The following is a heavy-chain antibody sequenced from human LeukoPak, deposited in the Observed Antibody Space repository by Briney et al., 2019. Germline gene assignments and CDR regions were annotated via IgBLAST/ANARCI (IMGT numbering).Heavy chain of an antibody. D-gene: IGHD2-2*01. CDR3: AVVVPAADTIPFDY. Sequence: GGSLRLSCAASGFTFSSYSMNWVRQAPGKGLEWVSSISSSSSYIYYADSVKGRFTISRDNAKNSLYLQMNSLRAEDTAVYYCAVVVPAADTIPFDYWGQGTLVTVSS. J-gene: IGHJ4*02. CDR1: GFTFSSYS. CDR2: ISSSSSYI. V-gene: IGHV3-21*01.